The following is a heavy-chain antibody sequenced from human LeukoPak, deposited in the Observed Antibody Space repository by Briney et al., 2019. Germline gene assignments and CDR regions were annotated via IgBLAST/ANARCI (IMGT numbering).Heavy chain of an antibody. J-gene: IGHJ4*02. V-gene: IGHV3-23*01. CDR1: GFTFSSHA. CDR3: AKGGYSGYDSGGYFDY. Sequence: GGSLRLSCAASGFTFSSHAMSWVRQAPGKGLERVSAISDSGGSTYYADSVKGRFTISRDNSKNTLYLQMNSLRAEDTAVYYCAKGGYSGYDSGGYFDYWGQGTLVTVSS. CDR2: ISDSGGST. D-gene: IGHD5-12*01.